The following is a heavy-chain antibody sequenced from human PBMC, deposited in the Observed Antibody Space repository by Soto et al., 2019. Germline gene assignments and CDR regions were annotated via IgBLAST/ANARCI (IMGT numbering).Heavy chain of an antibody. CDR1: GGSISSGGYY. CDR3: ARDRSKLEYSINDAFDI. J-gene: IGHJ3*02. V-gene: IGHV4-31*03. Sequence: QVQLQESGPGLVKPSQTLSLTCTVSGGSISSGGYYWSWIRQHPGKGLEWIGYIYYSGSTYYNPSLKSRVTISVDTSKNQFSLKLSSVTAADTAVYYCARDRSKLEYSINDAFDIWGQGTMVTVSS. D-gene: IGHD6-6*01. CDR2: IYYSGST.